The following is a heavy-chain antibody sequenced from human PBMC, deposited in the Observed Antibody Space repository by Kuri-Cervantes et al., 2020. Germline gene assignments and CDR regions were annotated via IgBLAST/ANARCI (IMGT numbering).Heavy chain of an antibody. V-gene: IGHV3-30*02. CDR2: IRYDGSNE. Sequence: GGSLRLSCAASGFTVSSNYMSWVRQAPGKGLEWVAFIRYDGSNEYYADSVKGRFTISRDNSKNTLYLQMNSLRAEDTAVYFCAKETDSGSYHDYWGQGTLVTVSS. CDR1: GFTVSSNY. CDR3: AKETDSGSYHDY. J-gene: IGHJ4*02. D-gene: IGHD1-26*01.